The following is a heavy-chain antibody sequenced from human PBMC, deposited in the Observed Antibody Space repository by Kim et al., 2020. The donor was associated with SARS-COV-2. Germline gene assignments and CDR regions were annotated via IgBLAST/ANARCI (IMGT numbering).Heavy chain of an antibody. CDR1: GFTFNNYG. J-gene: IGHJ4*02. D-gene: IGHD1-26*01. CDR2: ISYDGSNK. V-gene: IGHV3-30*18. CDR3: AKGIRGSYLVDY. Sequence: GGSLRLSCAASGFTFNNYGLHWVRQAPGKGLEWVAVISYDGSNKYYVDSVKGRFTISRDNSKNTLYLQMNSLRAEDTSVYYCAKGIRGSYLVDYWGQGTLVTVSS.